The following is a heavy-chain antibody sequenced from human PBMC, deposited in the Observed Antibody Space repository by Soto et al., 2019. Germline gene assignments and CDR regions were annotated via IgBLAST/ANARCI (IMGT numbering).Heavy chain of an antibody. CDR3: ARVRDYYDSSGYYGVWFDP. J-gene: IGHJ5*02. Sequence: SETLSLTCTVSGASISSYYWSGIRQPPGKGLEWIGYIYYSGSTNYNPSLKSRVTISVDTSKNQFSLKLSSVTAADTAVYYCARVRDYYDSSGYYGVWFDPWGQGTLVTVS. CDR1: GASISSYY. V-gene: IGHV4-59*01. CDR2: IYYSGST. D-gene: IGHD3-22*01.